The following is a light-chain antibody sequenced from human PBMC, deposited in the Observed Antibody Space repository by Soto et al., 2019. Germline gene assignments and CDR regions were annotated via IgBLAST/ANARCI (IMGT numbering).Light chain of an antibody. Sequence: EIVLTQSPATLSLSPGDTATLSCRASQSVSSYLAWYRQKPGQAPRLLIYGASNRATGIPARFSGSGSGTDFTLTISSLEPEDFAVYYCQQRSNWPLTFGQGTRLEIK. CDR1: QSVSSY. J-gene: IGKJ5*01. CDR2: GAS. CDR3: QQRSNWPLT. V-gene: IGKV3-11*01.